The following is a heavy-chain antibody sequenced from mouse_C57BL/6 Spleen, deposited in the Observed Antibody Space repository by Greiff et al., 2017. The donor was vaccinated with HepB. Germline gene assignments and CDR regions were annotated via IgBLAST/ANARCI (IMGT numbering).Heavy chain of an antibody. CDR1: GFNIKDDY. Sequence: EVQLQQSGAELVRPGASVKLSCTASGFNIKDDYMHWVKQRPEQGLEWIGWIDPENGDTEYASKFQGKATITADTSSNTAYLQLSSLTSEDTAVYYCTTGGYSPFAYWGQGTLVTVSA. D-gene: IGHD2-3*01. CDR2: IDPENGDT. V-gene: IGHV14-4*01. J-gene: IGHJ3*01. CDR3: TTGGYSPFAY.